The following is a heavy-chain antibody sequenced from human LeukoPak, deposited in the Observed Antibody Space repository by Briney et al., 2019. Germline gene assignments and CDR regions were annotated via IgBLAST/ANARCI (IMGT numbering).Heavy chain of an antibody. CDR1: GGSISSYY. CDR2: IYSSGST. V-gene: IGHV4-4*07. Sequence: SETLSLTCTVSGGSISSYYWSWIRQPAGKGLECIGRIYSSGSTNYNPSLKSRVTMSVDTSKNQFSLKLSSVTAADTAVYYCARARSGSSGYFSALDIWGQGTMVTVSS. CDR3: ARARSGSSGYFSALDI. J-gene: IGHJ3*02. D-gene: IGHD3-22*01.